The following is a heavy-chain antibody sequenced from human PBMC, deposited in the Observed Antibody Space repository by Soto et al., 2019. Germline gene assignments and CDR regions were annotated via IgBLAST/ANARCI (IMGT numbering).Heavy chain of an antibody. V-gene: IGHV3-30-3*01. CDR2: ISYDGSNK. CDR1: GFTFSSYT. J-gene: IGHJ4*02. D-gene: IGHD1-26*01. Sequence: QVQLVETGGGVVQPGRSLGLSCAASGFTFSSYTMHWVRQAPGKGLEWVAVISYDGSNKYYADSVKGRLTISRDNSKNTLYLQMNSLRAEDAAVYYCARHLGSGSYLGPFDHWGQGTLVTVSS. CDR3: ARHLGSGSYLGPFDH.